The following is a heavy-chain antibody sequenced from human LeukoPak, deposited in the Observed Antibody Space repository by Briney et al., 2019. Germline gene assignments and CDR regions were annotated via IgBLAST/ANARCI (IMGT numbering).Heavy chain of an antibody. J-gene: IGHJ1*01. D-gene: IGHD3-22*01. Sequence: GGSLRLSCAASGFTFSTYWMHWVRQAPGKGLVWVSRIKSGGGTNYADSVKGRFTISRDNAKKTVSLQMNSLRPEDTGVYYCARAPSEIGGYYPEYFRHWGRGTLVTVSS. V-gene: IGHV3-74*01. CDR1: GFTFSTYW. CDR3: ARAPSEIGGYYPEYFRH. CDR2: IKSGGGT.